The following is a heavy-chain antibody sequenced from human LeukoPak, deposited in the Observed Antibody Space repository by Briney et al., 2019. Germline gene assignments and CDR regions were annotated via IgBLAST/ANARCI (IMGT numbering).Heavy chain of an antibody. J-gene: IGHJ5*02. CDR2: ISSSGSTI. D-gene: IGHD5-12*01. Sequence: GGSLRLSCAASGFTFSSYEMNWARQAPGKGLEWVSYISSSGSTIYYADSVKGRFTISRDNSKNTLYLHMNSLRAEDTSLYYCAKDRGSGYYDLDAWGQGTLVTVSS. CDR3: AKDRGSGYYDLDA. CDR1: GFTFSSYE. V-gene: IGHV3-48*03.